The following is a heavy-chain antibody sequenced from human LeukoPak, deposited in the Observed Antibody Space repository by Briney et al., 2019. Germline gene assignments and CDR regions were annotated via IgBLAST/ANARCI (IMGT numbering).Heavy chain of an antibody. J-gene: IGHJ2*01. CDR2: IKSDGSEE. Sequence: GGSLRLSCVASGFPFDIYWMSWVRQGPGKGLEWVANIKSDGSEEYYADSVKGRLTVSRDNAKNSLFLQMSSLRVEDTAVYYCAKEKTVAGWYFDLWGRGTLVTVSP. D-gene: IGHD6-19*01. CDR3: AKEKTVAGWYFDL. V-gene: IGHV3-7*01. CDR1: GFPFDIYW.